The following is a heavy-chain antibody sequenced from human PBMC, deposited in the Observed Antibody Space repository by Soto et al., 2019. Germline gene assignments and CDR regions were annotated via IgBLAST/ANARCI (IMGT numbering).Heavy chain of an antibody. Sequence: WGTLRLSCATSGFTFRSFDMNWVRQPPGRGLEWVAIISRDGNKNDYGAPVKGRFTVSREYSKNTLYLQMDGLRGEDTAVYYGAKDAYTPITTRTHCAGGLDNGGQGALVTVSS. CDR2: ISRDGNKN. CDR3: AKDAYTPITTRTHCAGGLDN. CDR1: GFTFRSFD. V-gene: IGHV3-30*18. D-gene: IGHD3-3*01. J-gene: IGHJ4*02.